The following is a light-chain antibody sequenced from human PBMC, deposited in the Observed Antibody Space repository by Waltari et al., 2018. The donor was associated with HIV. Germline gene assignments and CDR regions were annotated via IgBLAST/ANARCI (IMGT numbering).Light chain of an antibody. Sequence: SYVLTPPPSVSVAPGQTAQIHCGGANIRSQSAHCYQQKPGQAPLLVVFDDGDRPSGIPERFSGSNSGNTATLTIGRVEAGDEADYYCQLWDTTSDHPVFGGGTKLTVL. CDR1: NIRSQS. CDR2: DDG. CDR3: QLWDTTSDHPV. J-gene: IGLJ3*02. V-gene: IGLV3-21*02.